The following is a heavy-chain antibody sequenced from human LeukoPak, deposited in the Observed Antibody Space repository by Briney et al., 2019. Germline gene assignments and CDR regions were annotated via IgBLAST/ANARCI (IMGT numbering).Heavy chain of an antibody. J-gene: IGHJ4*02. V-gene: IGHV3-74*01. CDR3: ARDGDAPMTDFDY. Sequence: GGSLRLSCAASGFTFSNYAMSWVRQDPGKGLAWVSCIKTDGSITAYAGSVKGRFTISRDNAKNTLYLQMNSLRADDTAVYYCARDGDAPMTDFDYWGQGTLVTVSS. D-gene: IGHD2-21*02. CDR1: GFTFSNYA. CDR2: IKTDGSIT.